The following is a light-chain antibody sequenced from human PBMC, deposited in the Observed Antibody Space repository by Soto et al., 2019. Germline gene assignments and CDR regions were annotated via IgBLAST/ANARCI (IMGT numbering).Light chain of an antibody. CDR1: RNISFY. CDR2: KAS. V-gene: IGKV1-39*01. J-gene: IGKJ3*01. Sequence: DIQMTQSPSTLSASVGDRVTITCRASRNISFYLNWYQQRPGKVPRLLIYKASTLQSGVPSRFSGGGSVTTFTLAIDGVQREDFATYFCQQSHDTTFTFGPGTQVDV. CDR3: QQSHDTTFT.